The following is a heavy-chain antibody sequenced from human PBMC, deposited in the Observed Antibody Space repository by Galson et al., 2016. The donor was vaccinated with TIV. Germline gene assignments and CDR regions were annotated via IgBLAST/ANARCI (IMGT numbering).Heavy chain of an antibody. CDR2: ITGGGGSS. CDR1: GFTFSSYA. Sequence: SLRLSCAASGFTFSSYALTWVRQAPGKGLEWVAAITGGGGSSYYADSVKGRFTISRDNPKNTLYLQMSSLRAEDTAVYFCAKMDSSGFDYVRRFDFWGQGTLATVSS. CDR3: AKMDSSGFDYVRRFDF. D-gene: IGHD3-22*01. V-gene: IGHV3-23*01. J-gene: IGHJ4*02.